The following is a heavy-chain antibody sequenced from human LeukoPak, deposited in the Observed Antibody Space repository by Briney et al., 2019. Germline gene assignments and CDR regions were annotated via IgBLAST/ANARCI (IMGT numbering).Heavy chain of an antibody. CDR1: GFTVSSNY. D-gene: IGHD5-24*01. Sequence: GGSLRLSCAASGFTVSSNYMSWVRQAPGKGLEWVSVIYIGGNTYYADSVKGRFTISRDNSKNTLYLQMNSLTAEDTAVYYCARGDGYGDWDYWGQGTLVTVSS. CDR3: ARGDGYGDWDY. CDR2: IYIGGNT. V-gene: IGHV3-53*01. J-gene: IGHJ4*02.